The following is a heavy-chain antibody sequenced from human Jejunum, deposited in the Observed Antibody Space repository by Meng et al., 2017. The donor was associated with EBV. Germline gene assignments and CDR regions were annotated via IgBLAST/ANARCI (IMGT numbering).Heavy chain of an antibody. D-gene: IGHD1-14*01. CDR2: ISDNEGT. CDR3: ARGPDHSKQGY. J-gene: IGHJ4*02. CDR1: DGSFSGYY. Sequence: QVRIHQWGAGRLKPSETLSLIFAVYDGSFSGYYWSWIRQPPGKGLEWIGEISDNEGTKYNPSLKSRVTVSLDTSKNQFSLRLSSVTAADTALYYCARGPDHSKQGYWGQGTLVTVSS. V-gene: IGHV4-34*01.